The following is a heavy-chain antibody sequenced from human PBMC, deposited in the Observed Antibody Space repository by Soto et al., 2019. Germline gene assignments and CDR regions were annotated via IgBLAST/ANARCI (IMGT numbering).Heavy chain of an antibody. V-gene: IGHV3-7*04. CDR2: IRQDGSEK. J-gene: IGHJ4*01. D-gene: IGHD3-3*01. Sequence: EVQMVESGGGLVQPGGSLRLSCAASGFSFSRYWMSWVRQAPGKGLEWVATIRQDGSEKHYVDSVEGRFTISRDNAKGSLSLQMNSLRADDTAVYYCARGCWSAHCPYYFDYWGQGTLVTVSS. CDR3: ARGCWSAHCPYYFDY. CDR1: GFSFSRYW.